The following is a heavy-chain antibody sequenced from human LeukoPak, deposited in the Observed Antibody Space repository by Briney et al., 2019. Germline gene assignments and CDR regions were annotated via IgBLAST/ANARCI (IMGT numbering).Heavy chain of an antibody. Sequence: GGSLRLSCAASGFTFSNAWMSWVRQAPGKGLEWVSAISGSGGSTYYADSVKGRFTISRDNSKNTLYLQMNSLRAEDTAVYYCAKRGFGFYYGMDVWGQGTTVTVSS. V-gene: IGHV3-23*01. J-gene: IGHJ6*02. CDR3: AKRGFGFYYGMDV. CDR2: ISGSGGST. D-gene: IGHD3-16*01. CDR1: GFTFSNAW.